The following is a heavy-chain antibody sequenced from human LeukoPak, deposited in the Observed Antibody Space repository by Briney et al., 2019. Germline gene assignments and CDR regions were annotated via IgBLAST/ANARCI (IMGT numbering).Heavy chain of an antibody. V-gene: IGHV3-23*01. CDR3: AKDSSCRWQYLDY. J-gene: IGHJ4*02. D-gene: IGHD6-19*01. Sequence: GGSLRLSCAASGFTFSSYAVSWVRQAPGKGLEWVSLISGSGDNTYYVDSVKGRFTISRDNSKNTLYLQMNSLRAEDTAVYYCAKDSSCRWQYLDYWGQGTLVTVSS. CDR1: GFTFSSYA. CDR2: ISGSGDNT.